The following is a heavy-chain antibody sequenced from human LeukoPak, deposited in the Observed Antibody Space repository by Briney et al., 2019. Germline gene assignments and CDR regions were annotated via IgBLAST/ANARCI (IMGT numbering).Heavy chain of an antibody. D-gene: IGHD3-22*01. CDR1: GYTFTTYW. J-gene: IGHJ4*02. Sequence: GESLKISCKGSGYTFTTYWIAWVRQMPGKGLEWMGIIYPGDSDTRYSPSFQGQVTISVDKSINTAYLQWSSLKASDTAMYYCARRGGFDYDSSGYYLDYWGQGTLVTVSS. CDR3: ARRGGFDYDSSGYYLDY. CDR2: IYPGDSDT. V-gene: IGHV5-51*01.